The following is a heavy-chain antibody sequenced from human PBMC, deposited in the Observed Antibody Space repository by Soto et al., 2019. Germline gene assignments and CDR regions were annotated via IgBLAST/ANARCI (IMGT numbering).Heavy chain of an antibody. D-gene: IGHD3-3*01. CDR2: ISYDGSNK. CDR3: ARALGLRKTYYDFWSGYPSYYYYGMDV. V-gene: IGHV3-30-3*01. J-gene: IGHJ6*02. CDR1: GFTFSSYA. Sequence: QVQLVESGGDVVQPGRSLRLSCAASGFTFSSYAMHWVRQAPGKGLEWVAVISYDGSNKYYADSVKGRFTISRDNSKNTLYLQMNSLRAEDTAVYYCARALGLRKTYYDFWSGYPSYYYYGMDVWGQGTTVTVSS.